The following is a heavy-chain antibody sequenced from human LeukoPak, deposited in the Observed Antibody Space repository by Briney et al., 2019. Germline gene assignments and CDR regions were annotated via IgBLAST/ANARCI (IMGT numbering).Heavy chain of an antibody. CDR2: IKPDGTDK. J-gene: IGHJ6*03. Sequence: GGSLRLSCIASGFTFSSYWMAWVRQVPGKGLEWLANIKPDGTDKYYVESVKGRFTISRDNAKSSLYLQMSSLGVEDTAVYYCARRDTPSKRYYYIDVWGKGTTVRVSS. D-gene: IGHD1-14*01. V-gene: IGHV3-7*01. CDR3: ARRDTPSKRYYYIDV. CDR1: GFTFSSYW.